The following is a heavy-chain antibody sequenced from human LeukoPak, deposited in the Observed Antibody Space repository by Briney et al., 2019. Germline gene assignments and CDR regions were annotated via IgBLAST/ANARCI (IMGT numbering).Heavy chain of an antibody. D-gene: IGHD3-22*01. J-gene: IGHJ3*02. CDR2: INPSSGGT. CDR1: GYTFTGYY. V-gene: IGHV1-2*02. CDR3: ARGAITMIVVALGAFDI. Sequence: ASVKVSCKASGYTFTGYYMHWVRQAPGQRLEWMGWINPSSGGTNYAQKFQGRVTMTRDTSISTAYMELSRLRSDDTAVYYCARGAITMIVVALGAFDIWGQGTMVTVSS.